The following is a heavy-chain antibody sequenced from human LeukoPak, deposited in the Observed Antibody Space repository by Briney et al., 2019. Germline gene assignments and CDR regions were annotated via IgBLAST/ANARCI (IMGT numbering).Heavy chain of an antibody. V-gene: IGHV1-69*13. CDR3: ARDLLNPGGYYSGMDV. J-gene: IGHJ6*02. Sequence: SVKVSCKASGGTFSSYAISWVRQAPGQGLEWMGGIIPIFGTANYAQKFQGRVTITADESTSTAYMELSSLRSEDTAVYYCARDLLNPGGYYSGMDVWGQGTTVTVSS. D-gene: IGHD1-14*01. CDR2: IIPIFGTA. CDR1: GGTFSSYA.